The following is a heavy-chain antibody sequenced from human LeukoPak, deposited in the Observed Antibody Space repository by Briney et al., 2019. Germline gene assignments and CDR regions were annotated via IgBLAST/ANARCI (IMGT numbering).Heavy chain of an antibody. J-gene: IGHJ4*02. CDR3: ARERGVGDSAFDY. D-gene: IGHD2-8*01. CDR2: ILPKSGGT. Sequence: GASVTVSCEASGYTFSDYYIHWVRQAPGQGLEWVGRILPKSGGTTYAQKFQGRVTVTRDTSIGTAYMELSRLTSDDTAVYYCARERGVGDSAFDYWGQGSLVTVSS. CDR1: GYTFSDYY. V-gene: IGHV1-2*06.